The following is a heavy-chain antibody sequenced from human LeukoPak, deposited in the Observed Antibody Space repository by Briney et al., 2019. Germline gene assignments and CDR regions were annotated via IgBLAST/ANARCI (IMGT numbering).Heavy chain of an antibody. CDR1: GFTFSDIY. CDR3: ASARDSDTYYSGYFDY. V-gene: IGHV3-72*01. J-gene: IGHJ4*01. Sequence: GGSLRLSCAAPGFTFSDIYLDWVRQAPGKGLEWFVRIRNKANSYTTEYAASVNGRFTISIDDSKNSLNLQMNSLKCEDTTVYYCASARDSDTYYSGYFDYWGQGTLVTVSS. D-gene: IGHD1-26*01. CDR2: IRNKANSYTT.